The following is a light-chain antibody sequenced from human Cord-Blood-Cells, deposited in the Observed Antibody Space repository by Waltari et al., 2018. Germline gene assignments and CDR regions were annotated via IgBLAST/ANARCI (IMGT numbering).Light chain of an antibody. Sequence: EIVLTQSPATLSLSPGERATLSCRASQSVSSYLAWYQQKPGQAPRLLIYDASNRATGIPARFSCSVSGTDFTLTISSLEPEDFAVYYCQQRSNWPLTFGGGTKVEIK. V-gene: IGKV3-11*01. CDR2: DAS. CDR3: QQRSNWPLT. J-gene: IGKJ4*01. CDR1: QSVSSY.